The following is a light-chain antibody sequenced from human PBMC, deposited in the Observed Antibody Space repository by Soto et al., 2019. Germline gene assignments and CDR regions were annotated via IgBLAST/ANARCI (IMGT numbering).Light chain of an antibody. CDR1: SSDIGTYNY. CDR3: TSYTSDSTPYV. Sequence: QSALTQPASVSGSPGQSITISCIGTSSDIGTYNYVSWYQHHPGKAPKLMIYEVSNRPSGVSNRFSGSKSGNMASLTISGLQAEDEAEYYCTSYTSDSTPYVFGTGTKLTV. V-gene: IGLV2-14*01. J-gene: IGLJ1*01. CDR2: EVS.